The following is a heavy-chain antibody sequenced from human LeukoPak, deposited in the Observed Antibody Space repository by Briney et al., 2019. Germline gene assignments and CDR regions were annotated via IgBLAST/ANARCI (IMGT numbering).Heavy chain of an antibody. CDR1: VFTLSALS. V-gene: IGHV3-21*01. CDR2: ISGSATYI. CDR3: ARGPGLFSYFDY. D-gene: IGHD3/OR15-3a*01. Sequence: PVRTLRLSCALSVFTLSALSMTWGGQAPGKGLESVSSISGSATYIYYADSVKGRFTISRDDAKNSLYLQMNSLRADDTAVYYCARGPGLFSYFDYWGQGTLVTVSS. J-gene: IGHJ4*02.